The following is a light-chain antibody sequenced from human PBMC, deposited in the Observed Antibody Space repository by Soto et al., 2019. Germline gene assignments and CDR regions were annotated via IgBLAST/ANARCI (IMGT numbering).Light chain of an antibody. V-gene: IGKV3-11*01. CDR3: KERTRWPMI. CDR1: QNLHSF. J-gene: IGKJ5*01. Sequence: EIVLTQSPATLSVSPGGRVSLSCRASQNLHSFLNWYQQRPGQAPRPLIYDGSKRPAGVPDRISGDGSGKDSTLTISSLGPEDFAVYYCKERTRWPMIFGQGTRREI. CDR2: DGS.